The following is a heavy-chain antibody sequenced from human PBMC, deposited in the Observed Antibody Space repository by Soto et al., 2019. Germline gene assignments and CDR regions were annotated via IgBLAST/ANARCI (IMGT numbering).Heavy chain of an antibody. Sequence: SGGGLVQPGRSLRLSCVASGFAFDDYAMHWVRQAPGKGLEWVSGISWHSGDIGYADSVKGRFTISRDNAENSLYLQMNSLRTDDTALYYCAKGRGGSLYHGLDVWGQGTTVTVSS. D-gene: IGHD2-2*02. CDR2: ISWHSGDI. CDR3: AKGRGGSLYHGLDV. CDR1: GFAFDDYA. V-gene: IGHV3-9*01. J-gene: IGHJ6*02.